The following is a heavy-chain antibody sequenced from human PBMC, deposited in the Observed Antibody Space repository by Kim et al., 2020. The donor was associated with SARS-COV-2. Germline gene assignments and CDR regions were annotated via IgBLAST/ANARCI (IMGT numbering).Heavy chain of an antibody. CDR1: GFTFSVSA. CDR2: IRSRTSRYRT. Sequence: GGSLRLSCAASGFTFSVSAIHWVRQAPGKGLEWIGRIRSRTSRYRTTYAASVKGRFTISGDDSRNTAYLQMNSLKTEDTAIYYCTRHNYGLDSWGRGDLDPVSS. J-gene: IGHJ4*02. D-gene: IGHD3-10*01. V-gene: IGHV3-73*01. CDR3: TRHNYGLDS.